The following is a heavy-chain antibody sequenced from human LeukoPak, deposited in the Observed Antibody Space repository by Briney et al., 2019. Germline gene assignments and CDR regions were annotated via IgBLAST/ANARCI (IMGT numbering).Heavy chain of an antibody. CDR3: ARSIVGIVVVIPGWFDP. J-gene: IGHJ5*02. Sequence: SETLSLTCTVSGGSISSSSYYWGWIRQPPGKGLEWIGSIYYSGSTYYNPSLKSRVTISVDTSKSQFSLKLSSVTAADTAVYYCARSIVGIVVVIPGWFDPWGQGTLVTVSS. V-gene: IGHV4-39*01. CDR2: IYYSGST. CDR1: GGSISSSSYY. D-gene: IGHD3-22*01.